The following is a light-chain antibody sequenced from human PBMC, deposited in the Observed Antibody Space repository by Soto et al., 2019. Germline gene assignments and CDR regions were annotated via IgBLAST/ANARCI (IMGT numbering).Light chain of an antibody. J-gene: IGLJ1*01. V-gene: IGLV1-47*01. CDR2: RND. Sequence: QSVLTQPPSASGTPGQTVTLSCSGSSSNIGRDFVYWYQQLPGTAPKLLMYRNDQRPSGVSDRFSGSKSGTSASLAISGLQAEDEADYYCCSYAASYTPWVFGTGTKVTVL. CDR1: SSNIGRDF. CDR3: CSYAASYTPWV.